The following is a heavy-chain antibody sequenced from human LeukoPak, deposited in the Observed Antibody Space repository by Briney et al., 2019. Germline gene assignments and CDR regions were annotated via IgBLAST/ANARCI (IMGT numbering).Heavy chain of an antibody. V-gene: IGHV3-23*01. J-gene: IGHJ4*02. D-gene: IGHD3-10*01. CDR3: AKDGRGSGDFDY. CDR2: ISGSGGNT. CDR1: GFTFSNYA. Sequence: GGSLRLSCAASGFTFSNYAMNWVRQAPGKGLQWVSSISGSGGNTYYADSVKGRFTISRDNSKNTLYLQMNSLRAEDTAVYYCAKDGRGSGDFDYWGQGTLVTVSS.